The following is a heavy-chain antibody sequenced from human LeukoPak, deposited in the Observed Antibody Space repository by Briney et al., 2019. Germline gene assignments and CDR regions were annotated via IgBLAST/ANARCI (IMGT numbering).Heavy chain of an antibody. CDR2: IIPIFGTA. V-gene: IGHV1-69*01. CDR3: ARVPSITMIEVVTPGHYYMDV. CDR1: GGTFISYA. D-gene: IGHD3-22*01. Sequence: SVKVSCKASGGTFISYAISWVRQAPGQGLEWMGGIIPIFGTANYAQKFQGRVTITADESTSTAYMELSSLRSEDTAVYYCARVPSITMIEVVTPGHYYMDVWGKGTTVTVSS. J-gene: IGHJ6*03.